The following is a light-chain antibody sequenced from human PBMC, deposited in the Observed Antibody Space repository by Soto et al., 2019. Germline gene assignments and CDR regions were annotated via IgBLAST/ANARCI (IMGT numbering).Light chain of an antibody. CDR2: AAS. CDR1: QSISSY. J-gene: IGKJ2*01. CDR3: QQSYSTQYT. V-gene: IGKV1-39*01. Sequence: DIQMTQSPSSLSASVGDRVTITCRASQSISSYLNWYQQKPGKAPKLLLYAASSLQSGVPSRFSGSGSGTDFTLTISSLQPEDFATYYCQQSYSTQYTFGQGTKLEIK.